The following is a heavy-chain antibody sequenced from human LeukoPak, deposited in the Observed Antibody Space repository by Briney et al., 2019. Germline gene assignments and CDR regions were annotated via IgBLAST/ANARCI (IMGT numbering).Heavy chain of an antibody. CDR2: IHSGGTT. V-gene: IGHV3-53*01. Sequence: GGSLRLSCAASGFTFSVHSMNWVRQAPGKGLEWVSVIHSGGTTNYADSVKGRFTISRDSSKNTLDLQMNSLRAEDTAMYYCARAVYSGNYHVGESDYWGQGTLVTVSS. CDR1: GFTFSVHS. J-gene: IGHJ4*02. CDR3: ARAVYSGNYHVGESDY. D-gene: IGHD1-26*01.